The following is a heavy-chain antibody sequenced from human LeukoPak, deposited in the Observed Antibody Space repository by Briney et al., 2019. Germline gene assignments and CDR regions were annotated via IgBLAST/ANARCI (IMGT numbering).Heavy chain of an antibody. J-gene: IGHJ4*02. CDR1: GFTFSDYY. Sequence: GGSLRLSCAASGFTFSDYYMSWIRQAPGKGLEWVSYISSSGSTIYYADSVKGRFTISRDNAKNSPYLQMNSLRAEDTAVYYCARDFLDGYPDYWGQGTLVTVSS. D-gene: IGHD5-24*01. V-gene: IGHV3-11*04. CDR2: ISSSGSTI. CDR3: ARDFLDGYPDY.